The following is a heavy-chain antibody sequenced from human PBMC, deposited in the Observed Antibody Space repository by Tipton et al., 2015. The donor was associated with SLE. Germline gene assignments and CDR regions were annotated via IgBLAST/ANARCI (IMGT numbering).Heavy chain of an antibody. CDR2: INHSGST. CDR1: SFSISSGSY. D-gene: IGHD6-19*01. Sequence: TLSLTCDVSSFSISSGSYWGWIRQPPGKGLEWIGEINHSGSTNYNPSLKSRVTISVDTSKNQFSLKLSSVTAADTAVYYCAREKFQWLANYFDYWGQGTLVTVSS. V-gene: IGHV4-38-2*02. J-gene: IGHJ4*02. CDR3: AREKFQWLANYFDY.